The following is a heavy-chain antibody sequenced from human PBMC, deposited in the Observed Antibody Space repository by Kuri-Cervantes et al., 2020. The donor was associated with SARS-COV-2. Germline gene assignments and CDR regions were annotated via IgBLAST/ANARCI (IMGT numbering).Heavy chain of an antibody. D-gene: IGHD3-3*01. J-gene: IGHJ6*02. CDR2: IYYSGST. Sequence: SETLSLTCTVSGGSISSSSYYWDWIRQPPGKGLEWIGCIYYSGSTYYNPSLKSRVTISVDTSKNQFSLKLSSVTAADTAVYYCARGMDFWSGYYTGGNGMDVWGRGTTVTVSS. CDR3: ARGMDFWSGYYTGGNGMDV. V-gene: IGHV4-39*01. CDR1: GGSISSSSYY.